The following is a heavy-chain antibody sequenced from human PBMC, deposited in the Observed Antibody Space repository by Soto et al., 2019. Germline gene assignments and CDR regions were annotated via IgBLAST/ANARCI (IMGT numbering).Heavy chain of an antibody. CDR3: VPLKTSNIVGCPGMDV. D-gene: IGHD1-26*01. Sequence: SVKVSFQASGGTLIRYAITWVRQAPGQGLEWMGGVIPMFGLTNYAQKFQGRVTITADESTTTAYMELSSLRSDDTAVYYCVPLKTSNIVGCPGMDVWGQGTTVTVSS. CDR1: GGTLIRYA. CDR2: VIPMFGLT. J-gene: IGHJ6*02. V-gene: IGHV1-69*01.